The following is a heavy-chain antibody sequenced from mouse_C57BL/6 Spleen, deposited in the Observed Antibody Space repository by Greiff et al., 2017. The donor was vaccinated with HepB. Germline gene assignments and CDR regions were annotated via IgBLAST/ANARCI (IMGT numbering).Heavy chain of an antibody. CDR1: GFTFSSYT. J-gene: IGHJ1*03. Sequence: EVQLQESGGGLVKPGGSLKLSCAASGFTFSSYTMSWVRQTPEKRLEWVATISGGGGNTYYPDSVKGRFTISRDNAKNTLYLQMSSLRSEDTALYYCAPYYGSSDWYFDVWGTGTTVTVSS. V-gene: IGHV5-9*01. D-gene: IGHD1-1*01. CDR3: APYYGSSDWYFDV. CDR2: ISGGGGNT.